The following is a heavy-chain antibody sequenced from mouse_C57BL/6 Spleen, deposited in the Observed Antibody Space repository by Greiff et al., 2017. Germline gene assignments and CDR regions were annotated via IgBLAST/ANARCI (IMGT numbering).Heavy chain of an antibody. D-gene: IGHD1-1*01. CDR2: ISRGSSTI. V-gene: IGHV5-17*01. CDR1: GFTFSDYG. J-gene: IGHJ2*01. Sequence: EVQLVESGGGLVKPGGSLKLSCAASGFTFSDYGMHWVRQAPEKGLEWVAYISRGSSTIYYADTVKGRFTITRDNAKNTLFLQMTSLRSEDTAMYYCARGTTVRDYWGQGTTLTVSS. CDR3: ARGTTVRDY.